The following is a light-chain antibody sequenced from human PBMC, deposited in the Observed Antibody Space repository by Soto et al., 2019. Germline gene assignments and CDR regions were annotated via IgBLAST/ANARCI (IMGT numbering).Light chain of an antibody. V-gene: IGKV3-11*01. CDR1: HSVSRTY. CDR2: GAS. Sequence: EIVLTHAPGTLSLSPGERATLSCRASHSVSRTYLAWYQQKPGQAPRLLMDGASDRATGTPGRFSGSGSVTDFTLTSLSLEPEEFAFCYCQQRSHWATFGPGTKVDIK. CDR3: QQRSHWAT. J-gene: IGKJ3*01.